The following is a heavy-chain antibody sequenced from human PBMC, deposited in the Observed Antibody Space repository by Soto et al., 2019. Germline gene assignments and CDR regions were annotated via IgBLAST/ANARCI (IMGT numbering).Heavy chain of an antibody. CDR2: ISAYNGNT. V-gene: IGHV1-18*04. CDR3: ARDGAAREGPAFDP. J-gene: IGHJ5*02. Sequence: GKVSCKASGYTFTSYGISWVRQAPGQGLEWMGWISAYNGNTNYAQKLQGRVTMTTDTSTSTAYMELRSLRSDDTAVYYCARDGAAREGPAFDPWGQGTLVTVSS. CDR1: GYTFTSYG. D-gene: IGHD6-6*01.